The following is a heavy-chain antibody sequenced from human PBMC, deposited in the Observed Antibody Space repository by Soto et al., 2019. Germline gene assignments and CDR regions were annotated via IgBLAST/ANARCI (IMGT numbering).Heavy chain of an antibody. CDR2: ISSSGSTI. J-gene: IGHJ6*03. D-gene: IGHD6-13*01. CDR3: ARIPPYSSSWMIYYYYMDV. CDR1: GFTFSDYY. Sequence: GSLRLSCAASGFTFSDYYMSWIRQAPGRGLEWVSYISSSGSTIYYADSVKGRFTISRDNAKNSLYLQMNSLRAEDTAVYYCARIPPYSSSWMIYYYYMDVWGKGTTVTVSS. V-gene: IGHV3-11*01.